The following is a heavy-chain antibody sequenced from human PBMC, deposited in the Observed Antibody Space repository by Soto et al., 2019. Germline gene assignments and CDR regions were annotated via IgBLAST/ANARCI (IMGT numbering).Heavy chain of an antibody. Sequence: PGGSLRLSCAASGFTFSSNAMSWVRQAPGKGLEWVSSISGGGNTYYVDSVNGRFTISRDNSKNTLYLQMNSLRAEDTAVYFGAKDWLATSAPSWGQGTLVTVSS. CDR3: AKDWLATSAPS. V-gene: IGHV3-23*01. D-gene: IGHD3-10*01. J-gene: IGHJ5*02. CDR2: ISGGGNT. CDR1: GFTFSSNA.